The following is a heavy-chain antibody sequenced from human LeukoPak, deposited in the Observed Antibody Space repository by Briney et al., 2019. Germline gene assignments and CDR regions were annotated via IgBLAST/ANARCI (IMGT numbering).Heavy chain of an antibody. Sequence: GASLRLSCAASGFTFRNYAMSWVRQAPGKGLEWVSAILGSGASTYYADSVKVRFTISRDNAKNSLYLQMNSLRAEDTAVYYCARDRVPSGSYSYYYYGMDVWGKGTTVTVSS. V-gene: IGHV3-23*01. J-gene: IGHJ6*04. CDR1: GFTFRNYA. CDR3: ARDRVPSGSYSYYYYGMDV. D-gene: IGHD3-10*01. CDR2: ILGSGAST.